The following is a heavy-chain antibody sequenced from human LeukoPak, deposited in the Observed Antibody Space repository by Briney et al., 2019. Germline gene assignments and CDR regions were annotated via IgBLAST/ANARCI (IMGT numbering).Heavy chain of an antibody. Sequence: SETLSLTCAVPGGSISSGGYSWSWIRQPPGKGLEWIWYIYDSENTYYNPSLKSRVTISVDTSKNQFSLKLSSVTAADTAVYYCASHSGGYAYWGQGTLVTVSS. CDR2: IYDSENT. V-gene: IGHV4-30-4*07. CDR3: ASHSGGYAY. J-gene: IGHJ4*02. D-gene: IGHD5-12*01. CDR1: GGSISSGGYS.